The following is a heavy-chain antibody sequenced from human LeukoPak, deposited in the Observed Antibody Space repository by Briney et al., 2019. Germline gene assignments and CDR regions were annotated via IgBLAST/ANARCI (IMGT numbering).Heavy chain of an antibody. CDR2: IRYDGSNK. J-gene: IGHJ4*02. CDR3: AKDRGYYYGSGSYSDY. V-gene: IGHV3-30*02. D-gene: IGHD3-10*01. Sequence: GGSLRLSCAASGFTFSSYGMLWVRQAPGKGLECVAVIRYDGSNKYYADSVKGRFTISRDNSKNTLYLQMNSLRAEDTAVYYCAKDRGYYYGSGSYSDYWGQGTLVTVSS. CDR1: GFTFSSYG.